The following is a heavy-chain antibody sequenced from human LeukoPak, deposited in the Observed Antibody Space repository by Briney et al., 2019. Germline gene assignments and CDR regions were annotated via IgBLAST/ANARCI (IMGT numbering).Heavy chain of an antibody. D-gene: IGHD4-11*01. CDR1: GYTFTSYD. V-gene: IGHV1-8*01. Sequence: PQASVKVSCKASGYTFTSYDIDWVRQATGQGLEWMGWMNPNGGNTGYAQKFQGRVTMTRNTSISTAYMELSSLRSEDTAVYYCARVAFSKYHYYMDVWGKGTKVTVSS. CDR2: MNPNGGNT. J-gene: IGHJ6*03. CDR3: ARVAFSKYHYYMDV.